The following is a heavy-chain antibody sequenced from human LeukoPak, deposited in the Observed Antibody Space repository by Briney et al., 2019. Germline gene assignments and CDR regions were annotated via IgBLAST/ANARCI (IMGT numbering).Heavy chain of an antibody. D-gene: IGHD1-26*01. J-gene: IGHJ4*02. CDR3: AKDPDSGSNEGC. CDR2: ISGSGGST. Sequence: GSLRLSCAASGFTFSSYAMSWIRQAPGKGLEWVSAISGSGGSTYYADSVKGRFTISRDNSKNTLYLQMNSLRAEDTAVYYCAKDPDSGSNEGCWGQGTLVTVSS. V-gene: IGHV3-23*01. CDR1: GFTFSSYA.